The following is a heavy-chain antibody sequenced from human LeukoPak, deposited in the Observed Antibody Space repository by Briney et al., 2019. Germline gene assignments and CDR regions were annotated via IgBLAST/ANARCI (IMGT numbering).Heavy chain of an antibody. CDR2: IYYSGST. J-gene: IGHJ5*02. CDR3: ARSPYYGDYVGWFDP. CDR1: GGSISSGGYY. V-gene: IGHV4-31*03. Sequence: SETLSLTCTVSGGSISSGGYYWSWIRQHPGKGLEWIGYIYYSGSTYYNPSLKSRVTISVDTSKNQFSLKLSSVTAADTAVYYCARSPYYGDYVGWFDPWGQGTLVTVSS. D-gene: IGHD4-17*01.